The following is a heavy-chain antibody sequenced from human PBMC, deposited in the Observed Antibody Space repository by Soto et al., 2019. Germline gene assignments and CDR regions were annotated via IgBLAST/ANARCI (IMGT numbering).Heavy chain of an antibody. J-gene: IGHJ4*02. V-gene: IGHV1-3*01. CDR2: INAGNGNT. CDR3: ARCLAAGTCDY. Sequence: PSVKVSCKAAGYTFTSYAMHRVRQAPGQRLEWMGWINAGNGNTKYSQKFQGRVTITRDTSASTAYMELSSLRSEDTAVYYCARCLAAGTCDYWGQGTLVTVSS. CDR1: GYTFTSYA. D-gene: IGHD6-13*01.